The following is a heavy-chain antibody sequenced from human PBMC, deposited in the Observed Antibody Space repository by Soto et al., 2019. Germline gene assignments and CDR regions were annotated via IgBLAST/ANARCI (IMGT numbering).Heavy chain of an antibody. CDR2: IIPIFGTA. J-gene: IGHJ4*02. V-gene: IGHV1-69*01. CDR3: ARDSLLWFGHSTYYFDY. CDR1: GGTFSSYA. Sequence: QVQLVQSGAEVKKPGSSVKVSCKASGGTFSSYAISWVRQAPGQGLEWMGGIIPIFGTANYAPKFQGRVKINADESTSTAYMELTSLRSEDTAVYYCARDSLLWFGHSTYYFDYWGQGTLVTVSS. D-gene: IGHD3-10*01.